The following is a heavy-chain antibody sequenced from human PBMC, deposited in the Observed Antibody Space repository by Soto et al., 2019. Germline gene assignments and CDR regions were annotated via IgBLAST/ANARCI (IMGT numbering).Heavy chain of an antibody. CDR1: GYTFTIYD. V-gene: IGHV1-8*01. CDR3: ARGIRFLEWLLSGAFFDY. J-gene: IGHJ4*02. CDR2: MNPNSGNT. Sequence: ASVNVSCKASGYTFTIYDINWVRQATRQGLEWMGWMNPNSGNTGYAQKFQGRVTMTRNTSISTAYMELSSLRSEDTAVYYCARGIRFLEWLLSGAFFDYWGQGTLVTVSS. D-gene: IGHD3-3*01.